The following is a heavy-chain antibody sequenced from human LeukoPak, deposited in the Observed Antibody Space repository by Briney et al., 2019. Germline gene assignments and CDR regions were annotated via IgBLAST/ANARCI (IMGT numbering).Heavy chain of an antibody. Sequence: GGSLRLSCAASGFTFSSFWMSWVRQAPGKGLEWVANIKEDGSEKYYVDSLKGRFTISRDNAKNSLYLQMNSLRAEDTAVYFCARSGVEAVAPVRFDPWGQGTLVTVSS. D-gene: IGHD6-13*01. J-gene: IGHJ5*02. CDR3: ARSGVEAVAPVRFDP. CDR2: IKEDGSEK. CDR1: GFTFSSFW. V-gene: IGHV3-7*01.